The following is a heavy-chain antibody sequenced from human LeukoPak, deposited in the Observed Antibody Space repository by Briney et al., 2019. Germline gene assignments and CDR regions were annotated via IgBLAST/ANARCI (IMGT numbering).Heavy chain of an antibody. Sequence: GSSVNVSCMASGGTFSSYAISWVRQAPGQGLEWMGGIIPIFGTANYAQKFQGRVTITADESTSTAYMELSSLRSEDTAVYYCAGRRDGYTLFDYWGQGTLVTVSS. V-gene: IGHV1-69*01. D-gene: IGHD5-24*01. CDR3: AGRRDGYTLFDY. J-gene: IGHJ4*02. CDR2: IIPIFGTA. CDR1: GGTFSSYA.